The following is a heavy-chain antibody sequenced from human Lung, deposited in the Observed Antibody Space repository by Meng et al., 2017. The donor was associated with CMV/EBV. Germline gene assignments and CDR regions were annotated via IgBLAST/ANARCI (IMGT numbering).Heavy chain of an antibody. CDR2: IYYSGST. J-gene: IGHJ6*02. D-gene: IGHD3-10*01. Sequence: SETLSPXCTVAGGSISSSSYYWGWIRQPPGRGLEWIGTIYYSGSTYYNPSLKSRVTISLDTSKNQFSLKLSSVTAADTAVYYCAREGTMVRGVYYYYYGRDVWGQGTXVTGAS. V-gene: IGHV4-39*07. CDR1: GGSISSSSYY. CDR3: AREGTMVRGVYYYYYGRDV.